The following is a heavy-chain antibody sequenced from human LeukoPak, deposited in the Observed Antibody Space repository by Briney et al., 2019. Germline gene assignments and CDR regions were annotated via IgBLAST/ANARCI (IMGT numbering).Heavy chain of an antibody. V-gene: IGHV3-23*01. CDR2: ISGSDGST. D-gene: IGHD6-6*01. J-gene: IGHJ6*02. CDR1: GFNFANHA. Sequence: GGSLRLSCAASGFNFANHAMSWVRQTPGKGLEWVSGISGSDGSTYYADSVKGRFTISRDNSKNRLYLLMNSLRAEDTALHYCAKSLGSSSWYFYYGMDVWGQGTTVTVSS. CDR3: AKSLGSSSWYFYYGMDV.